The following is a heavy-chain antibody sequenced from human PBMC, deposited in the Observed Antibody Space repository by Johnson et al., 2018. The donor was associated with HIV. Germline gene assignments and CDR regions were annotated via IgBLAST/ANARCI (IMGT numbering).Heavy chain of an antibody. J-gene: IGHJ3*02. CDR2: ITGSGTVV. V-gene: IGHV3-11*01. D-gene: IGHD6-6*01. Sequence: QVQLVESGGGLVKPGGSLRLSCAASGFTFSDYYMSWIRQAPGKGLEWVSYITGSGTVVYYADSVKGRFTISRDNAKNSLYLQMNSLRAEDTALYYCAKDGKTERRYSSSSVLNAFDIWGQGTMVTVSS. CDR1: GFTFSDYY. CDR3: AKDGKTERRYSSSSVLNAFDI.